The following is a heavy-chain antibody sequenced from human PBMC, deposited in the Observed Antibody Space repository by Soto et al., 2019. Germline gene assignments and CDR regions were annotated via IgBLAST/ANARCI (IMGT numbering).Heavy chain of an antibody. CDR1: GFTFSSYW. Sequence: GGSLRLSCAASGFTFSSYWMHWVRQAPGKGLVLVSRINSDGSSTSYADSVKGRFTISRDNAKNTLYLQMNSLRAEDTAVYYCARDPVDSIALDAFDIWGQGTMVTVSS. D-gene: IGHD3-22*01. CDR3: ARDPVDSIALDAFDI. V-gene: IGHV3-74*01. J-gene: IGHJ3*02. CDR2: INSDGSST.